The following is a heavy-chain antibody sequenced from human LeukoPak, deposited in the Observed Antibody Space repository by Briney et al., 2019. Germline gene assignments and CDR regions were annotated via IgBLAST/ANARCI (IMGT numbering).Heavy chain of an antibody. V-gene: IGHV4-30-4*01. D-gene: IGHD3-22*01. CDR2: VAYSGNT. Sequence: SETLSLTCTVSGGSITSGEHYCSWIRQRPGKGLEWIGYVAYSGNTNYNPSLSSRVTMSVDTSKNQFSLKLSSVTAADTAVYYCARDQYDSNGYSHGNDYWGQGILVVVSS. CDR1: GGSITSGEHY. CDR3: ARDQYDSNGYSHGNDY. J-gene: IGHJ4*02.